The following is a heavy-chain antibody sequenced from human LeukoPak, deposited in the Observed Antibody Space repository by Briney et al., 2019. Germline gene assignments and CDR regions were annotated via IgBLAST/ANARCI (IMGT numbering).Heavy chain of an antibody. Sequence: GGSLRLSCAASGFTFSDYYMSWIRQTPGKGLEWISYISNSGSIIYYADSVKGRFTISRDNAKNSVYLQMNSLRAEDTALYYCTTSIDFYDSETYLSRFDPWGQGTLVTVSS. D-gene: IGHD3-10*01. CDR1: GFTFSDYY. CDR2: ISNSGSII. V-gene: IGHV3-11*01. CDR3: TTSIDFYDSETYLSRFDP. J-gene: IGHJ5*02.